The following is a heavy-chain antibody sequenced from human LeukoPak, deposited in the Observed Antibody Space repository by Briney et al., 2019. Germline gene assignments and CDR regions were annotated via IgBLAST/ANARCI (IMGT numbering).Heavy chain of an antibody. V-gene: IGHV3-23*01. CDR3: AKGSYYYDSADYFDY. CDR2: LSGSGGNT. J-gene: IGHJ4*02. D-gene: IGHD3-22*01. Sequence: GGSLRLSCAASGFTFSSYAMSWVREAPGKGLEWVSTLSGSGGNTYYADSVKGRVTISRDNSKNTLYLQMNSLRAEDTAVYHCAKGSYYYDSADYFDYWGQGTLVTVSS. CDR1: GFTFSSYA.